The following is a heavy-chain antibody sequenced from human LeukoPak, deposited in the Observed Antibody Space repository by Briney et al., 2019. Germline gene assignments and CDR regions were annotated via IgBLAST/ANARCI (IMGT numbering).Heavy chain of an antibody. CDR1: GYTFIGYY. D-gene: IGHD3-22*01. CDR3: ARDPGDYYDSSGDNWDWFDP. Sequence: GASVKVSCKASGYTFIGYYMHWVRQAPGQGLEWMGRINPNNGGTNYAQKFQGGVTMTRDTSINTAYMELNSLGSDDTAIYYCARDPGDYYDSSGDNWDWFDPWGQGTLVTVSS. V-gene: IGHV1-2*06. J-gene: IGHJ5*02. CDR2: INPNNGGT.